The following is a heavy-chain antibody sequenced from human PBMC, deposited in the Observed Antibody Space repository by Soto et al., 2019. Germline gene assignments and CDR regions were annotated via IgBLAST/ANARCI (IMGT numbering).Heavy chain of an antibody. CDR3: ATTGPY. CDR2: IWFDGSNK. Sequence: QVQLVESGGGVVEPGRSLRLSCAASRFTFSRYGMHWVRQAPGKGLEGVAVIWFDGSNKFYADSVKGRFTISRDNSKNTVSLQMNSLRDEDSAADYCATTGPYWGQGTLVTVSS. J-gene: IGHJ4*02. CDR1: RFTFSRYG. V-gene: IGHV3-33*01.